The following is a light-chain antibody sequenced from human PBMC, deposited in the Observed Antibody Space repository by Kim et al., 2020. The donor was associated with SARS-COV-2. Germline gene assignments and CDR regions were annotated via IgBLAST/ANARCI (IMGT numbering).Light chain of an antibody. V-gene: IGLV3-21*04. CDR1: NIGSKS. Sequence: APGKTAKFTCGGNNIGSKSGHWYQQKPGQAPVLVIYYDSDRPSGIPERFSGSNSGNTATLTISRVEAGDEADYYCQVWDSSSDHAVFGGGTQLTVL. CDR2: YDS. J-gene: IGLJ7*01. CDR3: QVWDSSSDHAV.